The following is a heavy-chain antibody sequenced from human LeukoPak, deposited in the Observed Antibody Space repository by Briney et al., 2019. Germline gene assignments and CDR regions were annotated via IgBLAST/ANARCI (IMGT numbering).Heavy chain of an antibody. CDR1: GFTFHNYA. Sequence: SGGSLRLSCAASGFTFHNYAIHWVRQAPGKGLEWVSLTSGDGITTYFADSVKGRFTISRDNAKSSVYLQMDSLRAEDMALYYCATKVPGTSHFSSWGQGTLVTVSS. CDR3: ATKVPGTSHFSS. D-gene: IGHD4/OR15-4a*01. CDR2: TSGDGITT. J-gene: IGHJ4*02. V-gene: IGHV3-43*02.